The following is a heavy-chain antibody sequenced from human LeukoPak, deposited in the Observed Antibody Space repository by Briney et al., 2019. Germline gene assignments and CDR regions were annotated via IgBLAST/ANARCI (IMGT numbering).Heavy chain of an antibody. V-gene: IGHV3-23*01. CDR3: TKGRTTVTTLTDY. J-gene: IGHJ4*02. CDR2: ISGSGGST. CDR1: GFTFSSYA. Sequence: GGSLRLSCAASGFTFSSYAMSWVRQAPGKGLEWVSTISGSGGSTYYADSVKGRFTISRDNSKNTLYLQMKSLRAEDTAVYYRTKGRTTVTTLTDYWGQGTLVTVSS. D-gene: IGHD4-17*01.